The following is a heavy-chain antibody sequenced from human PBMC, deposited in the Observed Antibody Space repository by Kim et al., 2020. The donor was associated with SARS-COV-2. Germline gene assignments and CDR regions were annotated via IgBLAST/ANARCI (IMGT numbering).Heavy chain of an antibody. D-gene: IGHD1-26*01. CDR3: AKPRLVGYNHFDY. Sequence: RGSLRLSCAASGFTFSNYGMSWVRQAPGKGLEWVSSISDSGGSTYYADSVKGRFTISRDNSKNTLYLQVNSLRAEDTAVYYCAKPRLVGYNHFDYWGQGTLVTVSS. CDR1: GFTFSNYG. CDR2: ISDSGGST. J-gene: IGHJ4*02. V-gene: IGHV3-23*01.